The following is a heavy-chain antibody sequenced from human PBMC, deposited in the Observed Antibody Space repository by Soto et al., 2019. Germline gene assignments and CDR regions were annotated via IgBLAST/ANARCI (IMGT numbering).Heavy chain of an antibody. Sequence: SETLSLTCSVSGGSISNYYWTWIRQPPGKGLEWIGHIYNSESTNYNPSLNSRVTILLDTSKKQFSLNLRSVTAADTAVYYCERARSYGPFDYYYGMDVWGQGTTVTVSS. V-gene: IGHV4-59*01. CDR2: IYNSEST. D-gene: IGHD5-18*01. CDR3: ERARSYGPFDYYYGMDV. J-gene: IGHJ6*02. CDR1: GGSISNYY.